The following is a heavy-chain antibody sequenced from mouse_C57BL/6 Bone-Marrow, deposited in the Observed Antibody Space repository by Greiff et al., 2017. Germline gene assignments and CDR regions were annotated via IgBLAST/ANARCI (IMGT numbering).Heavy chain of an antibody. J-gene: IGHJ2*01. Sequence: VKLMESGPGLVQPSQSLSITCTVSGFSLTSYGVHWVRQSPGKGLEWLGVLWSGGSTDYNAAFISRLSISKDNSKSQVFFKMNSLQADDTAIYYCARKGDYAFYFDYWGQGTTLTVSS. V-gene: IGHV2-2*01. D-gene: IGHD2-4*01. CDR3: ARKGDYAFYFDY. CDR2: LWSGGST. CDR1: GFSLTSYG.